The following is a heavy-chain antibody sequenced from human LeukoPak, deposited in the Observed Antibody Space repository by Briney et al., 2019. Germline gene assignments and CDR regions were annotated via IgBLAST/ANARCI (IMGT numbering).Heavy chain of an antibody. V-gene: IGHV3-74*01. CDR1: GFTLSSYW. CDR3: RVVPAANDY. D-gene: IGHD2-2*01. J-gene: IGHJ4*02. CDR2: INSDGSST. Sequence: PGGSLRLSCAASGFTLSSYWMHWVRHAPGKGLVWVSRINSDGSSTSYADSVKGRFTISRDNAKNTLYLQMNSLRAEDTAVYYCRVVPAANDYWGQGTLVTVSS.